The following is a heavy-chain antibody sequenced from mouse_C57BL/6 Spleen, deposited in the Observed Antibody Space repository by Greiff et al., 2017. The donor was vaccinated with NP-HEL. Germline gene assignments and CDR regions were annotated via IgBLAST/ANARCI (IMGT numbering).Heavy chain of an antibody. CDR1: GYTFTDYN. Sequence: EVQLQQSGPELVKPGASVKIPCKASGYTFTDYNMDWVKQSHGKSLEWIGDINPNNGGTIYNQKFKGKATLTVDKSSSTAYMELRSLTSEDTAVYYCARSFYYGSSHWYFDVWGTRTTVTVSS. CDR2: INPNNGGT. V-gene: IGHV1-18*01. J-gene: IGHJ1*03. D-gene: IGHD1-1*01. CDR3: ARSFYYGSSHWYFDV.